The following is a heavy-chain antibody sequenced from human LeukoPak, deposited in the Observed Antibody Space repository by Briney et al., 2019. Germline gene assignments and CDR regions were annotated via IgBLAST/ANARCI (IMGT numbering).Heavy chain of an antibody. CDR2: INHRGST. CDR3: ARTTYYQFWSGSPGAFDI. J-gene: IGHJ3*02. Sequence: SETLSLTCGVYGGSFSGYYWTWIRQPPGKGLEWIGEINHRGSTNYNPSLKSRVTISVDTSKNEFSLNLDSVTAADTAVYYCARTTYYQFWSGSPGAFDIWGQGSRITVSS. V-gene: IGHV4-34*01. D-gene: IGHD3-3*01. CDR1: GGSFSGYY.